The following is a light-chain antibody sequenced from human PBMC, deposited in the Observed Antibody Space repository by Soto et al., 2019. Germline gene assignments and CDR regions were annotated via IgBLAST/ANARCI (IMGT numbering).Light chain of an antibody. CDR1: SSDVGVYNY. V-gene: IGLV2-14*01. CDR3: SSYTSSSTVV. J-gene: IGLJ2*01. Sequence: QSALTQPASVSGSPGHSITISCTGTSSDVGVYNYVSWYQQHPGKAPKLMIYDVSNRPSGVSNRFSGSKSGNTASLTISGLQAEDEADYYCSSYTSSSTVVFGGGTKVTVL. CDR2: DVS.